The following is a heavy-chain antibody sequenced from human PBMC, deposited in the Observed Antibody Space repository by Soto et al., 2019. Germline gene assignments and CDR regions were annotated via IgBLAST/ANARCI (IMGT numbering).Heavy chain of an antibody. CDR3: ATSRSFDY. CDR1: GFTFNNYA. J-gene: IGHJ4*02. V-gene: IGHV3-23*01. CDR2: ISTSGDNT. Sequence: PGGSLRLSCAASGFTFNNYAMNWVRQAPGKGLEWVSTISTSGDNTYYADSVKGRFTISRDNAKNSLYLQMNSLRAEDTAVYYCATSRSFDYWGQGALVTVSS. D-gene: IGHD3-10*01.